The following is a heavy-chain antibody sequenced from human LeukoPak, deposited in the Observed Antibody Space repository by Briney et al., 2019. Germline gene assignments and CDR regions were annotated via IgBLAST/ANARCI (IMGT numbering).Heavy chain of an antibody. Sequence: SETLSLTCTVSGGSISSGSYYWNWIRQPAGKGLEWIGRIYTSGSTSYNPSLKSRVTISVDTSKNQFSLKLSSVTAADTATYYCARGRQWELLASNWFDAWGQGTLVTVSS. CDR1: GGSISSGSYY. CDR2: IYTSGST. V-gene: IGHV4-61*02. CDR3: ARGRQWELLASNWFDA. D-gene: IGHD1-26*01. J-gene: IGHJ5*02.